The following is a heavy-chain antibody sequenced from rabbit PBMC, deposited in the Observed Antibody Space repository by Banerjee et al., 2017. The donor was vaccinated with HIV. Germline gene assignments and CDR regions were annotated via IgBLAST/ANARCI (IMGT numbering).Heavy chain of an antibody. D-gene: IGHD4-1*01. CDR1: GLDLSSSYW. V-gene: IGHV1S45*01. Sequence: GLDLSSSYWICWVRQAPGKGPEWIACIYAGSIGSTYYASWAKGRFTISKTSSTTVTLQMTSLTAADTATYFCARDLAGVTGWNFGLWGPGTLVTVS. CDR3: ARDLAGVTGWNFGL. CDR2: IYAGSIGST. J-gene: IGHJ4*01.